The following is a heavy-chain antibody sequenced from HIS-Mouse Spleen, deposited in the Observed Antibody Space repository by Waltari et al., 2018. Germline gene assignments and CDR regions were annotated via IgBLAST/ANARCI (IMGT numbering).Heavy chain of an antibody. CDR2: IYYSVST. CDR3: AREIPYSSSWYDWYFDL. CDR1: GGSISSSSYY. Sequence: QLQLQESGPGLVKPSETLSLTCTVSGGSISSSSYYWGWIRQPPGKGLEWIGSIYYSVSTYTNPPLESRVTISVDTSKNQFSLKLSSVTAADTAVYYCAREIPYSSSWYDWYFDLWGRGTLVTVSS. V-gene: IGHV4-39*07. J-gene: IGHJ2*01. D-gene: IGHD6-13*01.